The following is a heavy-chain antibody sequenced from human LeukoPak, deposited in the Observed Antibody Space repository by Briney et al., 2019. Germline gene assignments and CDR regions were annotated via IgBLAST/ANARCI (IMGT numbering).Heavy chain of an antibody. V-gene: IGHV1-69*13. J-gene: IGHJ5*02. CDR1: GCTFSIYA. Sequence: SVKVSCKASGCTFSIYAISWVRQAPGQGLEWMGGIITMFGTANYAQKFQGRVTITADESTSTAYMELSSLRSEDTAVYYCARVHHYYGSGSPSPGGWFDPWGQGTLVTVSS. CDR3: ARVHHYYGSGSPSPGGWFDP. CDR2: IITMFGTA. D-gene: IGHD3-10*01.